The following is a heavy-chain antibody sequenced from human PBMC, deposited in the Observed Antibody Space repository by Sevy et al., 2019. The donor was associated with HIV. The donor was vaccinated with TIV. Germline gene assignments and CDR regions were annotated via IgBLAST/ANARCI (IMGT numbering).Heavy chain of an antibody. J-gene: IGHJ4*02. CDR2: FDPEEDET. CDR1: GYTLTQLS. D-gene: IGHD3-22*01. CDR3: ATTKDYYESSGSPFDY. Sequence: ASVKVSCKVSGYTLTQLSMHWVRQAPGKGLEWMGSFDPEEDETIYAQKFQGRVTMTEDRSADTAYMELSSVRSEDTAVYYCATTKDYYESSGSPFDYWGQGTLVTVSS. V-gene: IGHV1-24*01.